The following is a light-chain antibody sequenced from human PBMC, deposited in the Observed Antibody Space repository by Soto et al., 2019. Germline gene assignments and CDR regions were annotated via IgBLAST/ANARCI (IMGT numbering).Light chain of an antibody. V-gene: IGKV3-15*01. CDR2: GAS. CDR1: QSVSSN. CDR3: HQYNNWPPMYT. Sequence: EIVMTQSPATLSVSPGERATLSCRASQSVSSNLAWYQQKPGQAPRLHIYGASTRATGIPARFSGSGSGTEFTLTISSLQSEDFAVYYCHQYNNWPPMYTFGQGTKLEIK. J-gene: IGKJ2*01.